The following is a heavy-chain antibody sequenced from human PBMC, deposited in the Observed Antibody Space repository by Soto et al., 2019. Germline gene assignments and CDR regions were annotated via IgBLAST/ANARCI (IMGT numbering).Heavy chain of an antibody. V-gene: IGHV1-8*01. J-gene: IGHJ4*02. Sequence: QVQLVQSGAEVKKPGASLRVSCKASGYTFTTYDINWVRQTPGQGLEWMGWVSPHSGSTGFAQKFQGRLTMTTNTTTTTAYMDLISLRSDDSAVYFCARGGYSSSWEFDFWGQGTLVTVSP. D-gene: IGHD6-6*01. CDR2: VSPHSGST. CDR3: ARGGYSSSWEFDF. CDR1: GYTFTTYD.